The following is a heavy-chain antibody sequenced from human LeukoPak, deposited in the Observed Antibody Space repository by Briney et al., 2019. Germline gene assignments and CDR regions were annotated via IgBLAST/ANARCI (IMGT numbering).Heavy chain of an antibody. Sequence: SETLSLTCTVSGGSISSYYWSWIRQPPRKGLEWIGYIYYSGSTNYNPSLKSRVTISVDTSKNQFSLKLSSVTAADTAVYYCARSHYYGSGSYRIQFDYWGQGTLVTVSS. V-gene: IGHV4-59*12. CDR2: IYYSGST. J-gene: IGHJ4*02. D-gene: IGHD3-10*01. CDR1: GGSISSYY. CDR3: ARSHYYGSGSYRIQFDY.